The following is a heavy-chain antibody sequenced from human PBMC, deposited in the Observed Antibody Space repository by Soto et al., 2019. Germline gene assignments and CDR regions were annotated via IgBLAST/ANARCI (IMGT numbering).Heavy chain of an antibody. CDR3: ARDRDDFWSGYLYYYYMDV. V-gene: IGHV1-69*04. CDR1: GGPFSSHT. J-gene: IGHJ6*03. Sequence: SMKVSRKASGGPFSSHTIRWVRKAPGQGPDWMGRIIPTLGIANYAQKFQGRVTITADKSTSTAYMELSSLRSEDTAVYYCARDRDDFWSGYLYYYYMDVWGKGTTVTVSS. CDR2: IIPTLGIA. D-gene: IGHD3-3*01.